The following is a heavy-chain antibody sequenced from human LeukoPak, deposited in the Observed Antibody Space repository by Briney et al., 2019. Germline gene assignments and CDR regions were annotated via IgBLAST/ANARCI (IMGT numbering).Heavy chain of an antibody. CDR1: GASISSGSNY. D-gene: IGHD5-18*01. V-gene: IGHV4-39*07. CDR3: ARAGERLWLIHPPGTFDI. Sequence: PSETLSLTCSVSGASISSGSNYWGWIRQPPGKTLEWIGSIYSSGSTYYNPSLKSRVIIIIDTPRNHFSLTLSSVTAADTAVYYCARAGERLWLIHPPGTFDIWGQGTMVTVSS. J-gene: IGHJ3*02. CDR2: IYSSGST.